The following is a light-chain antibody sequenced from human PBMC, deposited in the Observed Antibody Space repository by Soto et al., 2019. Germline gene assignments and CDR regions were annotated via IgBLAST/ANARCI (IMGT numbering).Light chain of an antibody. CDR3: QQSYRSPYT. J-gene: IGKJ2*01. CDR2: GAS. Sequence: NQMTQSPSSLSASVGDSVTVTCRASQSINIYLNWYQQKPGKAPTLLIYGASSLQSGVPSRFTGGGSRTDFTLTISSLQPEDFATYYCQQSYRSPYTSGQGTKREIK. V-gene: IGKV1-39*01. CDR1: QSINIY.